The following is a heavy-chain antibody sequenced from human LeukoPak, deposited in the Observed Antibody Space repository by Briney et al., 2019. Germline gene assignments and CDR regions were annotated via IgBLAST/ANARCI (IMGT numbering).Heavy chain of an antibody. CDR1: GFTVSRYA. D-gene: IGHD4-17*01. CDR2: ISGSGGST. V-gene: IGHV3-23*01. Sequence: GGSLRLSCAASGFTVSRYAMTWVRQAPGKGLEWVSAISGSGGSTYYADSVKGRFIISRDNSKNTVFLQMNGLRAEDTAVYYCAKGDGEIPDNWFDPWGQGTLVTVSS. J-gene: IGHJ5*02. CDR3: AKGDGEIPDNWFDP.